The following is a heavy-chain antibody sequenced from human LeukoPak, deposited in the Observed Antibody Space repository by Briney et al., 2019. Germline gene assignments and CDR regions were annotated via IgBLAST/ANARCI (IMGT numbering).Heavy chain of an antibody. D-gene: IGHD3-9*01. CDR1: RYTFTVYY. J-gene: IGHJ6*01. Sequence: ASVKGSCTASRYTFTVYYMHWVRHAPGQGLEWMGWINPNSVGTNYAQKFQGRVTTTRDTSISTAYMKLSRLRSDDTAVYYCARYLRPRYFDTTGGPYGMDVWEQGTTVTVSS. CDR2: INPNSVGT. CDR3: ARYLRPRYFDTTGGPYGMDV. V-gene: IGHV1-2*02.